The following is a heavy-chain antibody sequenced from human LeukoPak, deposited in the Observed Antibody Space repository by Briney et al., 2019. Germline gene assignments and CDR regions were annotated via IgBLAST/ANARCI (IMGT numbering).Heavy chain of an antibody. J-gene: IGHJ4*02. CDR2: ISSSSSTI. D-gene: IGHD3-22*01. Sequence: PPGGSLRLSCAASGFTFSSYSMNWVRQAPGKGLEWVSYISSSSSTIYYADSVKGRFTISRDNAKNSLYLQMNSLRAEDTAVYYCARDLRPSPTYYYDSSGYSSGYWGQGTLVTVSS. V-gene: IGHV3-48*01. CDR1: GFTFSSYS. CDR3: ARDLRPSPTYYYDSSGYSSGY.